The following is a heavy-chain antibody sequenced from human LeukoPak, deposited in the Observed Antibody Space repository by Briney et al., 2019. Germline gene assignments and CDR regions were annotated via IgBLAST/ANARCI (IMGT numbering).Heavy chain of an antibody. CDR3: AKAKDYGDYQFGTYFDY. D-gene: IGHD4-17*01. J-gene: IGHJ4*02. Sequence: GGSLRLSCAASGFTFSDYGMHWVRQAPGKGLEWVAFIRHDGSNTYYADSVRGRFTISRDNFKKMLYLQMNSLRAEDTALYYCAKAKDYGDYQFGTYFDYWGQGTLVTVSS. CDR1: GFTFSDYG. CDR2: IRHDGSNT. V-gene: IGHV3-30*02.